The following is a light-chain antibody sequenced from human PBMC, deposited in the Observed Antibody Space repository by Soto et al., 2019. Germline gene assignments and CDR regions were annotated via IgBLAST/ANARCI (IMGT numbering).Light chain of an antibody. CDR2: GAS. J-gene: IGKJ2*01. CDR1: QSVSRSY. Sequence: ESVLTQSPGTLSLSPGERATLSCRASQSVSRSYLAWYQQKPGQAPRLLIYGASSRATGIPDRFSGSGSGTDFTLTISRLEPEDFAVYYCQQYGSSPPMYTFGQGTKLEIK. CDR3: QQYGSSPPMYT. V-gene: IGKV3-20*01.